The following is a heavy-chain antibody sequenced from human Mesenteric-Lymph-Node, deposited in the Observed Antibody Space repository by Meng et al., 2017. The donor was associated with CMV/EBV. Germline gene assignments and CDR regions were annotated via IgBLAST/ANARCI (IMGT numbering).Heavy chain of an antibody. D-gene: IGHD2-2*01. CDR3: ATRSRGGGCSTTSCRKAIDY. CDR2: IKQDGSEK. CDR1: GFTFSSYW. Sequence: GESLKISCAASGFTFSSYWMSWVRQAPGKGLEWVANIKQDGSEKYYVDSVKGRFTISRDNAKNSLYLQMNSLRAEDTAVYYCATRSRGGGCSTTSCRKAIDYWGQGTLVTVSS. J-gene: IGHJ4*02. V-gene: IGHV3-7*03.